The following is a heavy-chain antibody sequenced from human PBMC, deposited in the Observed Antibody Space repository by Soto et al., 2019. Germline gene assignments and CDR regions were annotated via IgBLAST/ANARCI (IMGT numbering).Heavy chain of an antibody. D-gene: IGHD3-10*01. CDR2: IYSGGTA. V-gene: IGHV3-53*01. Sequence: EVQLVESGGGLIQPGGSLRLSCVASGFTVSSNYMSWVRQAPGKGLEWVSVIYSGGTAYYADSVQGRFTISRDSSKNTLYLQMNSLRVEDSAMYYCSRSGRHEGPGHWGQGTLVTVSS. CDR3: SRSGRHEGPGH. J-gene: IGHJ4*02. CDR1: GFTVSSNY.